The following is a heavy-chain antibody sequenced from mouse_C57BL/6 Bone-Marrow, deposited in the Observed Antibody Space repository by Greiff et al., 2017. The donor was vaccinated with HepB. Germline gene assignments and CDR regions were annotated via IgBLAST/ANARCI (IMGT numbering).Heavy chain of an antibody. CDR2: ISGGGGNT. CDR1: GFTFSSYT. V-gene: IGHV5-9*01. Sequence: EVQLVESGGGLVKPGGSLKLSCAASGFTFSSYTMSWVRQTPEKRLGWVATISGGGGNTYYPDSVKGRFTISSDHAQNTLYLQMSSLRSEDTALYYGARQEDFYGSSDGCYFDYWGQGTTLTVSS. CDR3: ARQEDFYGSSDGCYFDY. J-gene: IGHJ2*01. D-gene: IGHD1-1*01.